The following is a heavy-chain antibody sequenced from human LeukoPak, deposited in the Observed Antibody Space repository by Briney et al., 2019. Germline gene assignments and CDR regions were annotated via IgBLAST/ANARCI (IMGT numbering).Heavy chain of an antibody. CDR3: AKDRDGYNYYFDY. J-gene: IGHJ4*02. V-gene: IGHV3-48*01. D-gene: IGHD5-24*01. Sequence: GGSLRLSCAASGFTFSSYSMNWVRQAPGKGLEWVSYISNGSSTTYYADSVKGRFTISRDNSKNTLYLQMNSLRAEDTAVYYCAKDRDGYNYYFDYWGQGTLVTVSS. CDR2: ISNGSSTT. CDR1: GFTFSSYS.